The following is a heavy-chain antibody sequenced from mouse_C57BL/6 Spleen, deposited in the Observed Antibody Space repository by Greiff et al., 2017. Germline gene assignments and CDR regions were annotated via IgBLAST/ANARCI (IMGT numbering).Heavy chain of an antibody. Sequence: VQLQQPGAELVKPGASVKVSCKASGYTFTSYWMHWVKQRPGQGLEWIGRIHPSDSDTNYNQKFKGKATLTVDKSSSTAYRQLSSLTSEDSAVYYCAIRDGNYSSWFAYWGQGTLVTVSA. CDR2: IHPSDSDT. D-gene: IGHD2-1*01. V-gene: IGHV1-74*01. J-gene: IGHJ3*01. CDR3: AIRDGNYSSWFAY. CDR1: GYTFTSYW.